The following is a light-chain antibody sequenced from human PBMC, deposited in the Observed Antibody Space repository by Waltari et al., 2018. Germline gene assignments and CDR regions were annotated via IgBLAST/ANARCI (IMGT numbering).Light chain of an antibody. CDR2: GTS. CDR3: QQYDTTPIT. J-gene: IGKJ3*01. Sequence: IVLTQSPGTLSLSPGDRAILSCRASQSVASKHLAWYQHKPGQAPRLLIYGTSSRATGIPDRFSGSGSGTDVSLTISRLEPEDFVVYYCQQYDTTPITFGPGTKVDIK. V-gene: IGKV3-20*01. CDR1: QSVASKH.